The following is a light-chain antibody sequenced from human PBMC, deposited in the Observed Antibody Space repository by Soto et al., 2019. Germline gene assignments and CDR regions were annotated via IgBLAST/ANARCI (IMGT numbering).Light chain of an antibody. Sequence: DIVMTQSPDSLAVSLGERATINCKSSQSVLYSSNNKNYLAWYQQKPGQPPKLLIYWASTRESGVPDRFSGSGSGTDFSLTISSLQAEDLAVYYCQQYYSTPRTFGQGTTVEIK. V-gene: IGKV4-1*01. CDR2: WAS. CDR1: QSVLYSSNNKNY. CDR3: QQYYSTPRT. J-gene: IGKJ1*01.